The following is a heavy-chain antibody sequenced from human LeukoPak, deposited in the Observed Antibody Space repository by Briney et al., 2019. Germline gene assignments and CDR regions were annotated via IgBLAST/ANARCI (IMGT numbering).Heavy chain of an antibody. Sequence: PGGSLRLSCAASGFTFSSYSMNWVRQAPGKELEWVSSISSSSSYIYYADSVKGRFTISRDNAKNSLYLQMNSLRAEDTAVYYCARDLLGTHPIDYWGQGTLVTVSS. V-gene: IGHV3-21*01. J-gene: IGHJ4*02. CDR1: GFTFSSYS. CDR3: ARDLLGTHPIDY. CDR2: ISSSSSYI. D-gene: IGHD3-16*01.